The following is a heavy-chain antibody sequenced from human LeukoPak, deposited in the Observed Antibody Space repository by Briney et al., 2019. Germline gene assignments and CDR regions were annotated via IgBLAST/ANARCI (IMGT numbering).Heavy chain of an antibody. V-gene: IGHV4-59*08. CDR1: GGSISSYY. CDR3: ARRRGGWYFDY. J-gene: IGHJ4*02. Sequence: SETLSLTCTVSGGSISSYYWSWIRQPPGKGLEWIGYIYYSGSTNYNPSLKSRVTISVDTSKNQFSLKLSSVTAADTAVYYCARRRGGWYFDYWGQGTLVTVSS. CDR2: IYYSGST. D-gene: IGHD2-15*01.